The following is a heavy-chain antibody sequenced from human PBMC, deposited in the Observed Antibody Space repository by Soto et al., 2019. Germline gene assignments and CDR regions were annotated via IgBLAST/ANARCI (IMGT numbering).Heavy chain of an antibody. V-gene: IGHV1-69*13. Sequence: ASVKVSCKASGGTFSSYAISWVRQAPGQGLELMGGIIPIFGTANYAQKFQGRVTITADESTSTAYMELSSLRSEDTAVYYCARAGSGSYLSSSIDYWGQGTLVTVSS. CDR3: ARAGSGSYLSSSIDY. CDR2: IIPIFGTA. J-gene: IGHJ4*02. CDR1: GGTFSSYA. D-gene: IGHD3-10*01.